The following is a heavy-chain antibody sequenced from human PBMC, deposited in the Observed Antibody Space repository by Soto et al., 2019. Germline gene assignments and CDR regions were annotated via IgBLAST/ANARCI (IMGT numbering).Heavy chain of an antibody. V-gene: IGHV4-34*01. CDR2: INESGST. CDR1: GQSFSGHS. CDR3: ARGSGIVALPGELEDVKYDY. D-gene: IGHD1-1*01. J-gene: IGHJ4*02. Sequence: QVQLQQWGAGLVKPSETLSLSCAVYGQSFSGHSWAWIRQPPGKGLGWIGEINESGSTYYNPSLNSRVTISTDTSKNQFSLKLSSVSAADTAAYFCARGSGIVALPGELEDVKYDYWGQGTLVNVSS.